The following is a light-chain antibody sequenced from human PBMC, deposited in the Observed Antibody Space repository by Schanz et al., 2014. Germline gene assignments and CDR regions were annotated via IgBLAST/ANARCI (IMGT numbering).Light chain of an antibody. CDR2: EVN. CDR1: RGDVGGYNY. J-gene: IGLJ3*02. CDR3: SSYADTKL. V-gene: IGLV2-8*01. Sequence: QSALTQPPSASGSPGQSVTISCTGTRGDVGGYNYVSWYQHHPGKAPKLMIYEVNKRPSGVPDRFSGSKSGNTASLTVSGLQAEDEADYYCSSYADTKLFGGGTKLTVL.